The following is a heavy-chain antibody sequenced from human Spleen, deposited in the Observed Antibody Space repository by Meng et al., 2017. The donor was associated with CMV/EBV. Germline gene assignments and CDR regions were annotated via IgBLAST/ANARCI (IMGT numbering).Heavy chain of an antibody. Sequence: GGSLRLSCVGSKFNFINYAMGWVRQAPGKGLEWVSGSVSETITNYVDSVKGRFTVSRDNSKSTLFLQMNSLRAEDTAVYYCVKGAGWTFDYWGQGTLVTVSS. CDR1: KFNFINYA. J-gene: IGHJ4*02. D-gene: IGHD1-14*01. V-gene: IGHV3-23*01. CDR2: SVSETIT. CDR3: VKGAGWTFDY.